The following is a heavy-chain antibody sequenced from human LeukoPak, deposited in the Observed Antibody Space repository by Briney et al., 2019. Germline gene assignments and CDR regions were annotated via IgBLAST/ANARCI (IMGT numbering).Heavy chain of an antibody. V-gene: IGHV4-30-2*01. Sequence: SQTLSLTCAVSGGSISSGGSSWNWTRQPPGKGLEWIGFIYQSGRATYNPSLKSRVNISVDRSKNQFSVKMNSVTAADTAVYFCARGTPDFDSWGQGTLVTVSS. CDR2: IYQSGRA. J-gene: IGHJ4*02. CDR1: GGSISSGGSS. CDR3: ARGTPDFDS.